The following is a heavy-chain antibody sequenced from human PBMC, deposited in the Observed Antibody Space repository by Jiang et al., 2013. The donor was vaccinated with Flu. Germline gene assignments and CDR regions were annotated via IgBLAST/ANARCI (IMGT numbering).Heavy chain of an antibody. J-gene: IGHJ4*02. CDR1: GFSLSTTGVG. CDR2: IYWDDDK. V-gene: IGHV2-5*02. Sequence: KPTQTLTLTCTFSGFSLSTTGVGVGWIRQPPGKALEWLALIYWDDDKRYSPSLKSRLTITKDTSKNQVVLTMTNMDPVDTATYYCAHNLGFLNFDYWGQGTLVTVSS. CDR3: AHNLGFLNFDY.